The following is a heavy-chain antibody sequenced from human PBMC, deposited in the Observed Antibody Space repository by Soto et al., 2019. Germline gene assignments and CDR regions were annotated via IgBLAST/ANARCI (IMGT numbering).Heavy chain of an antibody. CDR1: GGSISSSNW. Sequence: PSETLSLTCAVSGGSISSSNWWSWVRQPPGKGLEWIGEIYHSGSTNYNPSLKSRVTISVDKSKNQFSLKLSSVTAADTAVYYCARDLSPDFWSGYYLGYYGMDVWGQGTTVTVSS. CDR2: IYHSGST. J-gene: IGHJ6*02. CDR3: ARDLSPDFWSGYYLGYYGMDV. V-gene: IGHV4-4*02. D-gene: IGHD3-3*01.